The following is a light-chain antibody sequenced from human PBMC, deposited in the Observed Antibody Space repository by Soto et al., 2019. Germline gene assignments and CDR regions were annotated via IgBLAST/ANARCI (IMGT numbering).Light chain of an antibody. CDR3: QQRSSWPLT. CDR2: ETS. J-gene: IGKJ4*01. Sequence: EIVLTQSPAMVSFSPGERATLSCRASQSVSNYLAWYQQKPGQAPRLLIYETSYRASSVPARFSGSGSGTDFTLTISSLEPEDFAVYYCQQRSSWPLTFGGGTKVDIK. V-gene: IGKV3-11*01. CDR1: QSVSNY.